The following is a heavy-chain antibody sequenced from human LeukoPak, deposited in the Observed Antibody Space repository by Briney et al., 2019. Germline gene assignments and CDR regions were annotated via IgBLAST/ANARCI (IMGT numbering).Heavy chain of an antibody. V-gene: IGHV1-18*01. CDR1: GYTFTSYG. J-gene: IGHJ4*02. D-gene: IGHD5-24*01. CDR2: ISAYNGNT. Sequence: ASVKVSCKASGYTFTSYGISWVRQAPGQGLEWMGWISAYNGNTNYAQKLQGRVTMTTDTSTSTAYMELRSLRSDDTAVYYCARTEDGYNSLFFDYWGQGTLVTVSS. CDR3: ARTEDGYNSLFFDY.